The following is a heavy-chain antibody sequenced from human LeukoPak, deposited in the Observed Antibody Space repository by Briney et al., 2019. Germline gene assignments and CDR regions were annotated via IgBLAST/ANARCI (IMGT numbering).Heavy chain of an antibody. CDR2: IIDTGST. V-gene: IGHV4-34*12. J-gene: IGHJ5*02. CDR1: GGSFSGYY. CDR3: ARLVPPGWFDP. Sequence: SETLSLTCAVYGGSFSGYYWTWIRQPPGKGLEWIGEIIDTGSTKYNPSLKSRVTISIDTSKNQFSLKLTSVTAADTAVSYCARLVPPGWFDPWGQGTLVIVSS.